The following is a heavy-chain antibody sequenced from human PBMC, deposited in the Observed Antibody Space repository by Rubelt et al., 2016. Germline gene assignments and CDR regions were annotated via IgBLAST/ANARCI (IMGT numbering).Heavy chain of an antibody. V-gene: IGHV3-66*01. J-gene: IGHJ4*02. Sequence: EVELVESGGGLVQPGGSLRLSCAASGLTVSSNYMSWIRQAPGKGLEWVSVIHRGGETYYADSVKGRFNIPRDNSKKSLYLQMNSLSVEDTAGYYCASDGSISWSPGYWGQGTLVTVSS. CDR3: ASDGSISWSPGY. CDR1: GLTVSSNY. CDR2: IHRGGET. D-gene: IGHD6-13*01.